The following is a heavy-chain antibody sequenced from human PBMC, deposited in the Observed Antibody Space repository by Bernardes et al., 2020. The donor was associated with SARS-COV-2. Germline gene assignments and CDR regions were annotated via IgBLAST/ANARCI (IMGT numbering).Heavy chain of an antibody. D-gene: IGHD2-2*01. J-gene: IGHJ6*03. CDR2: IYYSGST. Sequence: SETLSLTCTVSGGSISSSSYYWGWIRQPPGKGLEWIGSIYYSGSTYYNPSLKSRVTISVDTSKNQFSLKLSSVTAADTAVYYCARAIPPRRYCSSTSCSYYYMDVWGKGTTVTVSS. CDR1: GGSISSSSYY. V-gene: IGHV4-39*07. CDR3: ARAIPPRRYCSSTSCSYYYMDV.